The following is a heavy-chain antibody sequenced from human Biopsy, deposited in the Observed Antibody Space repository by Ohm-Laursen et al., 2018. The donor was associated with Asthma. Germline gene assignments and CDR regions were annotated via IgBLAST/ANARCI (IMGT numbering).Heavy chain of an antibody. CDR3: ARHWDWGSFFDY. CDR1: GGSMSSSSYY. V-gene: IGHV4-39*01. J-gene: IGHJ4*02. D-gene: IGHD7-27*01. CDR2: ISYTGSA. Sequence: SETLSLTCSVSGGSMSSSSYYWGWIRQPPGKGLEWMGSISYTGSAYHNQSPKSRVTISADTSKTLFSLKLSSVTAADTAVYYCARHWDWGSFFDYWGQGTPVTVSS.